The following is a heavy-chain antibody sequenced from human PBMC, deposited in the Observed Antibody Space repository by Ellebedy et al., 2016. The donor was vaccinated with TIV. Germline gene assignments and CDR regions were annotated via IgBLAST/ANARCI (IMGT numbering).Heavy chain of an antibody. J-gene: IGHJ3*01. D-gene: IGHD2-2*01. Sequence: ASVKVSCKASGYTFTSHYMHWVRQAPGQGLEWIGMINTSGGSTSYAQKFQGRVTVTRDTSASTVYMELNSLRSDDTAVYYCARNEDCSSASCRRFGSFDFWGHGTTVTVSS. CDR2: INTSGGST. V-gene: IGHV1-46*01. CDR3: ARNEDCSSASCRRFGSFDF. CDR1: GYTFTSHY.